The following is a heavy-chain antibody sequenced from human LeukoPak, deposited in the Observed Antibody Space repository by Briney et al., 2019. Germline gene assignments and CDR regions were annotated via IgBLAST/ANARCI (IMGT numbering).Heavy chain of an antibody. CDR1: GYSFTTYW. CDR2: IFPGDSDT. Sequence: GESLKISCKGSGYSFTTYWIGWVRQTPGKGLEWIGIIFPGDSDTTYNPSLQGQVSISADKSINTAYLQWSSLRASDTATYYCATSESQTRFDYWGQGTLATVSS. D-gene: IGHD1/OR15-1a*01. CDR3: ATSESQTRFDY. J-gene: IGHJ4*02. V-gene: IGHV5-51*01.